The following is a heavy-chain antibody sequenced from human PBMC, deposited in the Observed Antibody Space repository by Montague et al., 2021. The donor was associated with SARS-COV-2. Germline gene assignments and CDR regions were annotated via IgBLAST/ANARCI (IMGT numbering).Heavy chain of an antibody. CDR3: ASLSYYYDSSGYDLSFDY. CDR1: GYSFTSYW. CDR2: IYPGDSDT. D-gene: IGHD3-22*01. Sequence: QSGAEVKKPGESLKISCKGSGYSFTSYWIGWLRQMPGKGLEWIGIIYPGDSDTRYSPSFQGQVTISADKSISTAYLQWSSLKASDTAMYYCASLSYYYDSSGYDLSFDYWGQGTLVTVSS. V-gene: IGHV5-51*01. J-gene: IGHJ4*02.